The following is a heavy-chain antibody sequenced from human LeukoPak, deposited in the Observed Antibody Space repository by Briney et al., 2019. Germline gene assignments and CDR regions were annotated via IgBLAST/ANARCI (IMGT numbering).Heavy chain of an antibody. CDR2: ISAYNGNT. Sequence: ASVKVSCKASGYTFTSYGISWVRQAPGQGLEWMGWISAYNGNTNYAQKLQGRVTMTTDTSTSTAYMELRSLRSDDTAAYYCAREGYGDNVGNWFDPWGQGTLVTVSS. J-gene: IGHJ5*02. CDR1: GYTFTSYG. V-gene: IGHV1-18*01. CDR3: AREGYGDNVGNWFDP. D-gene: IGHD4-17*01.